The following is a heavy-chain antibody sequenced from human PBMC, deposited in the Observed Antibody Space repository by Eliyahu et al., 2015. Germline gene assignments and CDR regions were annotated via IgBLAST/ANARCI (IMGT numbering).Heavy chain of an antibody. CDR2: IYTSGST. Sequence: VQLQESGPGLVKPSXTLXLTCTXXXXPISSYYWSWIRQPAGKGLEWIGRIYTSGSTNYNPSLKSRVTMSVDTSKNQFSLKLSSVTAADTAVYYCARSGYSSGWYPYWGQGTLVTVSS. J-gene: IGHJ4*02. V-gene: IGHV4-4*07. CDR3: ARSGYSSGWYPY. CDR1: XXPISSYY. D-gene: IGHD6-19*01.